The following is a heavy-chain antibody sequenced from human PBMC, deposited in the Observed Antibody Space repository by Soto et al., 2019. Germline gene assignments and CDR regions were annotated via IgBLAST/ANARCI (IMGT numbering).Heavy chain of an antibody. J-gene: IGHJ5*02. V-gene: IGHV4-31*03. CDR2: IYYSGST. CDR3: ARDGYGSGSYYNNWFDP. CDR1: GGSISSGGYY. D-gene: IGHD3-10*01. Sequence: PSETLSLTCTVSGGSISSGGYYWSWIRQHPGKGLEWIGYIYYSGSTYYNPSLKSRVTISVDTSKNQFSLKLSSVTAADTAVYYCARDGYGSGSYYNNWFDPWGQGTLVTVSS.